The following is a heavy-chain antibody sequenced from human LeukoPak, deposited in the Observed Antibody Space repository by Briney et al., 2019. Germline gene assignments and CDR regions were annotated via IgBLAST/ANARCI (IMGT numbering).Heavy chain of an antibody. V-gene: IGHV1-2*02. Sequence: ASVKVSCKASGYTFTGYCMHWVRQAPGQGLEWMGWINPNSGGTSYAQKFQGRVTMTRDTSISTAYMELSRLRSDGTAVYYCERPRYCSGGSCYTYYFDYWGQGTLVTVSS. CDR3: ERPRYCSGGSCYTYYFDY. CDR1: GYTFTGYC. CDR2: INPNSGGT. J-gene: IGHJ4*02. D-gene: IGHD2-15*01.